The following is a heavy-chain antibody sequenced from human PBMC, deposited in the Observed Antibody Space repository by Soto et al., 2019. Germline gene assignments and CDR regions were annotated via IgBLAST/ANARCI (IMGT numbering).Heavy chain of an antibody. CDR3: ARLAYDSSGYYYYYYYGMDV. V-gene: IGHV5-51*01. CDR2: IYPGDSDT. Sequence: GESLKISCKGSGYSFTSYWIGWVRQMPGKGLEWMGIIYPGDSDTRYSPSFQGQVTISADKSISTAYLQWSSLKASDTAMYYCARLAYDSSGYYYYYYYGMDVWGQGTTVTVSS. D-gene: IGHD3-22*01. CDR1: GYSFTSYW. J-gene: IGHJ6*02.